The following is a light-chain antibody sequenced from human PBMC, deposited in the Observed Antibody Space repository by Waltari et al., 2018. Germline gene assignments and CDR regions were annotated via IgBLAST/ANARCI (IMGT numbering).Light chain of an antibody. J-gene: IGLJ2*01. Sequence: QSMLTQPPSASGTPGQRVTISCSGSSSNIGSNTVNWYQQLPGTAPKLLINSNDQRPSGVPDRFSGSKSGTSASLAISGLQSEDEADYYCAAWDDSLNGHVVFGGGTRLTVL. CDR1: SSNIGSNT. CDR3: AAWDDSLNGHVV. CDR2: SND. V-gene: IGLV1-44*01.